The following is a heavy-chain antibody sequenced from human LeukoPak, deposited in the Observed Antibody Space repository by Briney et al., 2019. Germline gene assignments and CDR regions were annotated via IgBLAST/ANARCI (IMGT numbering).Heavy chain of an antibody. CDR2: IYYSGST. J-gene: IGHJ5*02. V-gene: IGHV4-61*08. Sequence: PSETLSLTCTVSGGSISSGGYYWSWIRQPPGKGLEWIGYIYYSGSTNYNPSLKSRVTISVDTSKNQFSLKLSSVTAADTAVYYCARYYDFWSGMNWFDPWGQGTLVTVSS. CDR1: GGSISSGGYY. CDR3: ARYYDFWSGMNWFDP. D-gene: IGHD3-3*01.